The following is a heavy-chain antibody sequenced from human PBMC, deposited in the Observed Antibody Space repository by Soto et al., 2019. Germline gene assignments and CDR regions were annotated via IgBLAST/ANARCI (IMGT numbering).Heavy chain of an antibody. CDR1: GYTFTSYG. V-gene: IGHV1-18*01. CDR3: ARGSFVGWFVP. Sequence: QVQLVQCGAEVKKPGASVKVSCKATGYTFTSYGISWARQAPGHGLAWMGWISAYNGNTNYAQKSQGRFTITTDTSTSTAYVELRSLRSDDTAVYDGARGSFVGWFVPWGQGTLVTVSS. D-gene: IGHD1-26*01. CDR2: ISAYNGNT. J-gene: IGHJ5*02.